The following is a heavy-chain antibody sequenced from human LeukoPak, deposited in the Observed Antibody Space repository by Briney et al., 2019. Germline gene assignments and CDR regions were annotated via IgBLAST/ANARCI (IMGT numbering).Heavy chain of an antibody. Sequence: ASVKVSCKASGYDFTKYAVQWVRQAPGQRLEWMGWIDAGNGRTKYSQDFQGRVTITRDTSASTAYMELNSLRSEDMAVYYCAREGAYIGGSYPFDYWGQGTLVTVSS. D-gene: IGHD1-26*01. J-gene: IGHJ4*02. CDR3: AREGAYIGGSYPFDY. CDR1: GYDFTKYA. V-gene: IGHV1-3*03. CDR2: IDAGNGRT.